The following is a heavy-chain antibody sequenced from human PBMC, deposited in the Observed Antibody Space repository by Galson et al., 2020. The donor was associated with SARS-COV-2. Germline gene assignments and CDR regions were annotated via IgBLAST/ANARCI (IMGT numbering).Heavy chain of an antibody. J-gene: IGHJ6*03. V-gene: IGHV3-15*01. CDR1: GFTFSNAW. CDR2: IKSKTDGGTT. D-gene: IGHD2-2*01. CDR3: TTDPGVPDASVYYYYYMDV. Sequence: GESLKISCAASGFTFSNAWMSWVRQAPGKGLEWVGRIKSKTDGGTTDYAAPVKGRFTISRDDSKNTLYLQMNSLKTEDTAVYYCTTDPGVPDASVYYYYYMDVWGKWTAVTVSS.